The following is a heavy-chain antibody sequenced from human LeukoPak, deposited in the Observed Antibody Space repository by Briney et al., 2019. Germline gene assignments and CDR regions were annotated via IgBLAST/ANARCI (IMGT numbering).Heavy chain of an antibody. CDR2: ISSSSSYI. CDR3: ARGRDQVVPNWFGP. Sequence: PGGSLRLSCAASGFTFHTYWMTWVRQAPGKGLEWVSSISSSSSYIYYADSVKGRFTISRDNAKNSLYLQMNSLRAEDTAVYYLARGRDQVVPNWFGPLGQGNLVNVSS. V-gene: IGHV3-21*01. D-gene: IGHD2-2*01. J-gene: IGHJ5*01. CDR1: GFTFHTYW.